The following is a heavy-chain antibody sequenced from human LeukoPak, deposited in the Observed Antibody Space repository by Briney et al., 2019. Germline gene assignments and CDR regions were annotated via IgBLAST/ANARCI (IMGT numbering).Heavy chain of an antibody. J-gene: IGHJ5*02. CDR3: ARALGYFGLGGEA. V-gene: IGHV4-59*12. CDR2: IHNTGST. D-gene: IGHD3-10*01. CDR1: GDSISNYY. Sequence: SETLSLTCTVSGDSISNYYWSWLRQPPGKGLEWIGYIHNTGSTDYNPSLKSRITMSLDTSKNQFSLKLSSVTAADTAMYYCARALGYFGLGGEAWGQGTLVTVSS.